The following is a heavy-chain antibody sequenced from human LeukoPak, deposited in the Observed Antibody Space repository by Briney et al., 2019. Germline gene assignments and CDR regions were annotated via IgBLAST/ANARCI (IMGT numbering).Heavy chain of an antibody. CDR3: ARISSDSISYYDH. D-gene: IGHD3-22*01. V-gene: IGHV3-74*01. CDR1: GITFSTYW. Sequence: PGGSLRLSCAGSGITFSTYWMHWVRQAPGKGLVWVSRINSGGSTISYADSVKGRFTISRDNAKNTLFLQMNSLRTEDTAVYYCARISSDSISYYDHWGQGTLVTVSS. CDR2: INSGGSTI. J-gene: IGHJ4*02.